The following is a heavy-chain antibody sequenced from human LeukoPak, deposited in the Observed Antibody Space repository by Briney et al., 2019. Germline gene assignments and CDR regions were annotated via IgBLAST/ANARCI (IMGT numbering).Heavy chain of an antibody. J-gene: IGHJ6*03. V-gene: IGHV3-23*01. CDR3: AKGGGGRLIYYYYMDV. CDR2: IFPSGGEI. CDR1: GFTFSTFA. D-gene: IGHD3-16*01. Sequence: PGGSLRLSCAASGFTFSTFAMIWVRQPPGKGLEWVSSIFPSGGEIHYADSVRGRFTISRDNSKSTLSLQMNSLRAEDMALYYCAKGGGGRLIYYYYMDVWGKGTTVTVSS.